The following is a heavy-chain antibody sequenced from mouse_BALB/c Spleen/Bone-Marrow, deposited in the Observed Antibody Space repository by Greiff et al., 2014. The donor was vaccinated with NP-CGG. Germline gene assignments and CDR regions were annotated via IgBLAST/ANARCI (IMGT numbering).Heavy chain of an antibody. CDR2: ISYRGTT. Sequence: EVMLVESGPSLVKPSQTLSLTCSVTGDSITGGYWHWIRKLPGNKLECMGYISYRGTTYYNPSLKSRISITRDTSKNQYYLELNSVAAEDTATYYCARTRFFDVWGAGTTVTVSS. V-gene: IGHV3-8*02. J-gene: IGHJ1*01. CDR1: GDSITGGY. CDR3: ARTRFFDV.